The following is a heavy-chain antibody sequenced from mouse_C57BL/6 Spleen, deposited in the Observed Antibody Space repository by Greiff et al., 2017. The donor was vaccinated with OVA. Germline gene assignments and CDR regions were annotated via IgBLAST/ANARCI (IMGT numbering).Heavy chain of an antibody. CDR3: ARITTVEGWYCDV. D-gene: IGHD1-1*01. V-gene: IGHV1-81*01. CDR2: IYPRSGNT. Sequence: QVQLQQSGAELARPGASVKLSCKASGYTFTSYGISWVKQRTGQGLEWIGEIYPRSGNTYYNEKFKGKATLTADKSSSPAYMELRSLTSEDSAVYFCARITTVEGWYCDVWGTGTTVTVSS. J-gene: IGHJ1*03. CDR1: GYTFTSYG.